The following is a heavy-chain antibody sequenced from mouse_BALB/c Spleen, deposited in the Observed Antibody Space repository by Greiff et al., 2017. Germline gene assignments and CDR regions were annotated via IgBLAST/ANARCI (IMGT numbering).Heavy chain of an antibody. V-gene: IGHV2-9*02. CDR3: ARPSSNGNYAIDD. D-gene: IGHD2-1*01. Sequence: VQLHQSGPGLVPPSQSLSITCTVSGFSLTRYGVNWVRQPPGKGLEWLGVIWAGGSTNYNSSLMSRLSISKDNSKIQVFLKMNSLQTDDTAMYYCARPSSNGNYAIDDWGQGTSVTVSS. CDR2: IWAGGST. J-gene: IGHJ4*01. CDR1: GFSLTRYG.